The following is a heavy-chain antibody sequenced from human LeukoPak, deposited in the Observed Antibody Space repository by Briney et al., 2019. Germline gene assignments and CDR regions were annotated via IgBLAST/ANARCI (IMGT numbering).Heavy chain of an antibody. J-gene: IGHJ6*02. D-gene: IGHD3-3*01. CDR3: ARDYDFWSGHPYGMDV. CDR2: ISSSSSYI. CDR1: GFTFSSYS. Sequence: GGSLRLSCAASGFTFSSYSMNWVHQAPGKGLEWVSSISSSSSYIYYADSVKGRFTISRDNAKNSLYLQMNSLRAEDTAVYYCARDYDFWSGHPYGMDVWGQGTTVTVSS. V-gene: IGHV3-21*01.